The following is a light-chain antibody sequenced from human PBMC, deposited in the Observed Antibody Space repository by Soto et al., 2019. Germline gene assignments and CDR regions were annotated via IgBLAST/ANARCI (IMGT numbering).Light chain of an antibody. CDR1: TLGSKF. V-gene: IGLV3-1*01. CDR3: QALDSGTVV. CDR2: EDT. Sequence: SYELTQPPSVSVSPGQTANITCSGNTLGSKFVFWYQQKAVQSPMVVIYEDTKRPSGIPERFSGSNSGNTANLNISGTQAMDEADFYCQALDSGTVVFGGGTKLTVL. J-gene: IGLJ2*01.